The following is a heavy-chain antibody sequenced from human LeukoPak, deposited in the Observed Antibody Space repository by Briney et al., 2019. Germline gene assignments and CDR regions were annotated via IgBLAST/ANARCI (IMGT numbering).Heavy chain of an antibody. CDR3: ARDYPMGELYNWFDP. V-gene: IGHV7-4-1*02. CDR2: INTNTGHP. Sequence: ASVKVSCTASGYTFKSYAMNWVRQAPGQGLEWMGWINTNTGHPTYAQAFIGRFVFSLDTSVNTAYLQINSLKADDTAMYYCARDYPMGELYNWFDPWGQGTLVTVSS. J-gene: IGHJ5*02. CDR1: GYTFKSYA. D-gene: IGHD3-16*01.